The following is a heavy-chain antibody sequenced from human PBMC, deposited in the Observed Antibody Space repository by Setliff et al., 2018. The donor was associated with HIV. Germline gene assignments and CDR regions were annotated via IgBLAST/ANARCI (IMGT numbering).Heavy chain of an antibody. CDR1: GGSFSDYY. CDR3: ARGFEGFCSGGSCHWFDS. CDR2: VDHRGRT. Sequence: PSETLSLTCTVYGGSFSDYYWNWIRQTPGKGLEWLGEVDHRGRTNYNQSLKNRVTISRDTSKNQFSLRLSSTTVADTAVYYCARGFEGFCSGGSCHWFDSWGQGTLVTVSS. V-gene: IGHV4-34*01. J-gene: IGHJ5*01. D-gene: IGHD2-15*01.